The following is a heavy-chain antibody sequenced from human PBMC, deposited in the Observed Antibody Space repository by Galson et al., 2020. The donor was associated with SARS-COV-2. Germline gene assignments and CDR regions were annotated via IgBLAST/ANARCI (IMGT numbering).Heavy chain of an antibody. Sequence: GGSLRLSCAGSGFNFDDYGMSWVRQAPGKGLEWVSGISWNGGTTGYADSVEGRFTISRDNPKNSLYLQMSSLRAEDTALYHCARAGDYDFRSENDHWGQGTLVTVSS. V-gene: IGHV3-20*01. CDR2: ISWNGGTT. CDR3: ARAGDYDFRSENDH. CDR1: GFNFDDYG. D-gene: IGHD3-3*01. J-gene: IGHJ4*02.